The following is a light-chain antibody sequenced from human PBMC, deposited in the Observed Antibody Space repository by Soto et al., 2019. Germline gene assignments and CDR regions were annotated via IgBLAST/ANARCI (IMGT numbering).Light chain of an antibody. CDR1: SSNIGSNT. J-gene: IGLJ3*02. V-gene: IGLV1-44*01. CDR2: SYV. Sequence: QSVLTQAPSASGTPGQRVTISCSGSSSNIGSNTVSWYQQVPGTAPKVLIYSYVQRPSGVPDRFSGSKSGTSASLAIGGLQSEDEADYYCAAWDGSLNGWVFGGGTKLTVL. CDR3: AAWDGSLNGWV.